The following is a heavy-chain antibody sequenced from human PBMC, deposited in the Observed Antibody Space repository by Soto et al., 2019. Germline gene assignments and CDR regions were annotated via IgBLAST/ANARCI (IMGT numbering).Heavy chain of an antibody. V-gene: IGHV1-18*01. CDR2: ISAYNGNT. J-gene: IGHJ5*02. Sequence: QVQLVQSGAEVKKPGASVKVSCKASGYTFTSYGISWVRQAPGQGLEWMGWISAYNGNTNYAQKLQGRVTMTTDTSPSTAYMELRSMRSDDTAVYYCAGGGLSCSGCSCYLNWFDPWGQGTLVTVSS. CDR3: AGGGLSCSGCSCYLNWFDP. CDR1: GYTFTSYG. D-gene: IGHD2-15*01.